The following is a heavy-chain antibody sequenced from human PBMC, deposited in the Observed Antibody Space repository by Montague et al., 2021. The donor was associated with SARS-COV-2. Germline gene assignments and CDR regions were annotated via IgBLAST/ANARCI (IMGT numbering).Heavy chain of an antibody. Sequence: SLRLSCAASGFTFSSYSMNWVRQAPGKGLEWVSSISSSSSYIYYADSVKGRLTISRDNAKNSLYLQMNSLRAEDTAVYYCARGIRITMVRGVTIDYWGQGTLVIVSS. CDR3: ARGIRITMVRGVTIDY. V-gene: IGHV3-21*01. CDR1: GFTFSSYS. J-gene: IGHJ4*02. D-gene: IGHD3-10*01. CDR2: ISSSSSYI.